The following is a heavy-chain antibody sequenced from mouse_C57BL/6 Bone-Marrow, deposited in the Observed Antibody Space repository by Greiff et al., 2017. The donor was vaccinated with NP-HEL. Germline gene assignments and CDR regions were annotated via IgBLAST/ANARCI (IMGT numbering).Heavy chain of an antibody. CDR2: IDPETGGT. CDR1: GYTFTDYE. D-gene: IGHD1-1*01. Sequence: VQLQQSGAELVRPGASVTLSCKASGYTFTDYEMHWVKQTPVHGLEWIGAIDPETGGTAYNQKFKGKAILTADKSSSTAYMELRSLTSEDSAVYYCTRRVLRRRHYYAMDYWGQGTSVTVSS. CDR3: TRRVLRRRHYYAMDY. J-gene: IGHJ4*01. V-gene: IGHV1-15*01.